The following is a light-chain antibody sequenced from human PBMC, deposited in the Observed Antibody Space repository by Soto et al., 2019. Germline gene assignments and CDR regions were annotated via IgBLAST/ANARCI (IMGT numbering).Light chain of an antibody. CDR1: SSDVGGYNY. J-gene: IGLJ1*01. CDR2: DVS. Sequence: QSALTRPASVSGSPGQLTTISCTGTSSDVGGYNYGSWYQQYPGKAPKLIIYDVSNRPSRISNRFSGSKSGNTASLTISGLQAEDEADYYCSSYTASATYVFGTGTMLTVL. CDR3: SSYTASATYV. V-gene: IGLV2-14*01.